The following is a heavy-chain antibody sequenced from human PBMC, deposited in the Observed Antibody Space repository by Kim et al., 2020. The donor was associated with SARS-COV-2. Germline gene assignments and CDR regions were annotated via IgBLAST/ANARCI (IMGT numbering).Heavy chain of an antibody. CDR3: ARTLRFLDMDV. V-gene: IGHV3-72*01. J-gene: IGHJ6*02. D-gene: IGHD3-3*01. CDR1: GFVFSDYY. CDR2: SRNKANRYSI. Sequence: GGSLRLSCAASGFVFSDYYIDWVRQAPGKGLEWVGRSRNKANRYSISYAASVKGRFSIPRDNSKSSLYLQMNSLQTEDTAVYYCARTLRFLDMDVWGQGTMVTVSS.